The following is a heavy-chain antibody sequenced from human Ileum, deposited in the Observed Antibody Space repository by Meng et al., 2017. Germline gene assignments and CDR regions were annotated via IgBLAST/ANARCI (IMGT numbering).Heavy chain of an antibody. CDR2: INSDGSSK. CDR1: GFSLSSYW. CDR3: ASGNYHAFDI. J-gene: IGHJ3*02. Sequence: GGSLRLSCAASGFSLSSYWMHWVRQAPGKGLGWVSRINSDGSSKSYADSVKGRFTISRDNAKDTLFLQMNSLRAEDTAVYFCASGNYHAFDIWGQGTMVTVSS. D-gene: IGHD1-7*01. V-gene: IGHV3-74*01.